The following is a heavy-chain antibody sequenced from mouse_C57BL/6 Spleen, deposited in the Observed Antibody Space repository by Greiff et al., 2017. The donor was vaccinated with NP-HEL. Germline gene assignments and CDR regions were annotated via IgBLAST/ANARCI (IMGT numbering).Heavy chain of an antibody. CDR1: GYTFTSYG. CDR2: IYPRSGNT. V-gene: IGHV1-81*01. Sequence: VKLMESGAELARPGASVKLSCKASGYTFTSYGISWVKQRTGQGLEWIGEIYPRSGNTYYNEKFKGKATLTADKSSSTAYMELRSLTSEDSAVYFCARGGLRRGDYWGQGTTLTVSS. D-gene: IGHD2-2*01. J-gene: IGHJ2*01. CDR3: ARGGLRRGDY.